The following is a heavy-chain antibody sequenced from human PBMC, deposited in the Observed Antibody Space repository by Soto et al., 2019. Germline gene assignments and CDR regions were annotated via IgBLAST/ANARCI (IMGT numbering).Heavy chain of an antibody. J-gene: IGHJ6*02. CDR2: MNPKSGNT. CDR1: GYTFTSYD. Sequence: QVQLVQSGAEVKKPGASVKVSCKASGYTFTSYDINWVRQATGQGLEWIGWMNPKSGNTGYAQKSRGRVTMTRNTSISTAYMALSSLRSEDTAVYYCARERTGTTSMDVWGQGTTVTVSS. CDR3: ARERTGTTSMDV. D-gene: IGHD1-1*01. V-gene: IGHV1-8*01.